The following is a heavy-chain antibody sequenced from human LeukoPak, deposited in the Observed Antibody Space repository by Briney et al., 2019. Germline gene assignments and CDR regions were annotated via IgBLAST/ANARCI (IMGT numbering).Heavy chain of an antibody. CDR3: ARVAGSPYDDYGMDV. CDR2: IKEDGSEK. Sequence: PGGSLRLSCAASGFIFNNYWMHWVRQAPGKGLVWVANIKEDGSEKDYLDSVKGRFTISRDNAKNSLYLQMNSLRAEDTAVYYCARVAGSPYDDYGMDVWGQGTTVTVSS. V-gene: IGHV3-7*01. CDR1: GFIFNNYW. D-gene: IGHD6-19*01. J-gene: IGHJ6*02.